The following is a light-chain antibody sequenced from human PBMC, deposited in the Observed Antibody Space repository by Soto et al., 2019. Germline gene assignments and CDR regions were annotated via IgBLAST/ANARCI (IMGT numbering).Light chain of an antibody. V-gene: IGKV3-15*01. Sequence: EIVMTQSPATLSVSPGQRATLSCRASQSVRSNVAWYQQKPGQAPRILIYGASTRATGIPARFSGSGSGTEFTLPSGSLQDEYFAVDYCQQYNNWSFMYTFGQGTMLEIK. CDR3: QQYNNWSFMYT. J-gene: IGKJ2*01. CDR2: GAS. CDR1: QSVRSN.